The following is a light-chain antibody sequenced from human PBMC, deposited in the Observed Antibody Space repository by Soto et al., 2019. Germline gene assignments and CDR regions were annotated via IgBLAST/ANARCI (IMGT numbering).Light chain of an antibody. CDR3: QQYNNWPPGT. CDR2: GAS. V-gene: IGKV3-15*01. J-gene: IGKJ4*01. CDR1: QSVSSN. Sequence: EIVMTQSPATLSVSPGERATLSCRASQSVSSNLAWYQQKPGQAPRLLIYGASTRATGIPARFSGSGSGTEFTLTISSLQSEDFAVHYCQQYNNWPPGTFGGGTKVEIK.